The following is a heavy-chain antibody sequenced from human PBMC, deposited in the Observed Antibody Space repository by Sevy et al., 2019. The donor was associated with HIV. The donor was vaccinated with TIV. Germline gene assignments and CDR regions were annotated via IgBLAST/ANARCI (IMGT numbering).Heavy chain of an antibody. Sequence: GGSLRLSCAASGFTLSSYSMNWVRQAPGKGLEWVSSISSSSSYIYYADSVKGRFTISRDNAKNSLYLQMNSLRAEDTAVYYCARDLALWFGELIAGTYYYYGMDVWGQGTTVTVSS. CDR2: ISSSSSYI. CDR3: ARDLALWFGELIAGTYYYYGMDV. D-gene: IGHD3-10*01. J-gene: IGHJ6*02. CDR1: GFTLSSYS. V-gene: IGHV3-21*01.